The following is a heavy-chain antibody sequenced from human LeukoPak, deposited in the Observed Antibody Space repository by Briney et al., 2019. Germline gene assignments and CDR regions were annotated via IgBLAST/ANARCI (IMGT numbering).Heavy chain of an antibody. CDR2: IYPGDSAT. Sequence: GESLKISCKVSGYSFANYWIGWLRQMPGTGLEWMGIIYPGDSATRYSPSFQGQVIISADESISTAYLQWTSLKASDTAIYYCARHSSGWYRFDYWGQGTLVTVSS. CDR1: GYSFANYW. D-gene: IGHD6-19*01. CDR3: ARHSSGWYRFDY. J-gene: IGHJ4*02. V-gene: IGHV5-51*01.